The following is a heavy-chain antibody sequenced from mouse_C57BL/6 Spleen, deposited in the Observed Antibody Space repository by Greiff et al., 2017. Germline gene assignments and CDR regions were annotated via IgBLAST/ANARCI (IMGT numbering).Heavy chain of an antibody. CDR1: GFSLTSYG. CDR3: ARNKEGPYSNYESVNAMDY. Sequence: QVQLQQSGPGLVQPSQSLSITCTVSGFSLTSYGVHWVRQSPGKGLEWLGVIWSGGSTDYNAAFISRLSISKDNSKNQVFFKMNSLQAYDTAIYYCARNKEGPYSNYESVNAMDYWGQGTSVTVSS. D-gene: IGHD2-5*01. V-gene: IGHV2-2*01. CDR2: IWSGGST. J-gene: IGHJ4*01.